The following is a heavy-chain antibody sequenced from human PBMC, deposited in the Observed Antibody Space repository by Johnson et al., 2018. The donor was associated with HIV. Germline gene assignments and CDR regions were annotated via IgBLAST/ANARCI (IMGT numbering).Heavy chain of an antibody. CDR2: IKSKTDGGTT. CDR3: AKDQWSSSWTNDAFDF. D-gene: IGHD6-13*01. J-gene: IGHJ3*01. V-gene: IGHV3-15*01. CDR1: GFTFSNAW. Sequence: EVQVVESGGGLVKPGGSLRLSCAASGFTFSNAWMSWVRQAPGKGLEWVGRIKSKTDGGTTDYAAPVKGRFTISRDDSKNTLYLQMNSLRAEDTAVYYCAKDQWSSSWTNDAFDFWGQGTMVTVSS.